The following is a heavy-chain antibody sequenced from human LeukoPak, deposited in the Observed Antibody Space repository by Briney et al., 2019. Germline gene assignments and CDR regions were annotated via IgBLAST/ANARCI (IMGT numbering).Heavy chain of an antibody. Sequence: EASVKVSCKASGGTFSSYAISWVRQAPGQGLEWMGRIIPILGIANYAQKFQGRDTITADKSTSTAYMELSSLRSKDTAVYYCARGGGGPVTTPPYNWFDPWGQGTLVTVSS. D-gene: IGHD4-17*01. CDR3: ARGGGGPVTTPPYNWFDP. V-gene: IGHV1-69*04. CDR1: GGTFSSYA. J-gene: IGHJ5*02. CDR2: IIPILGIA.